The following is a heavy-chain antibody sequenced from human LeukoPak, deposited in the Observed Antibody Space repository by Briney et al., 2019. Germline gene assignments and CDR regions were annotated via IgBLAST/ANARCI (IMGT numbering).Heavy chain of an antibody. CDR3: ARNNAVGQWLVLDAFDI. CDR2: INSDGSST. Sequence: GGSLRLSCAASGFTFSRYWMHWVRQAPGKGLVWVSRINSDGSSTSYADSVKGRFTISRDNAKNTLYLQMNSLTVEDTAVYYCARNNAVGQWLVLDAFDIWGQGTMVTVSS. CDR1: GFTFSRYW. J-gene: IGHJ3*02. D-gene: IGHD6-19*01. V-gene: IGHV3-74*01.